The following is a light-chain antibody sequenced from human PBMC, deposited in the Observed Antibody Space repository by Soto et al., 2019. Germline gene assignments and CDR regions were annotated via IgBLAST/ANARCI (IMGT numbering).Light chain of an antibody. Sequence: DIQMTQSPSSVSASVGDRVTITCRSSEDISTWLAWYQQKPGKAPKLLIYAASSLQSGVPSRFSGSGSGTDFTLTISSLQPEDSATYYCQHADSFPLITFGQGTRLDIK. J-gene: IGKJ5*01. V-gene: IGKV1-12*01. CDR1: EDISTW. CDR2: AAS. CDR3: QHADSFPLIT.